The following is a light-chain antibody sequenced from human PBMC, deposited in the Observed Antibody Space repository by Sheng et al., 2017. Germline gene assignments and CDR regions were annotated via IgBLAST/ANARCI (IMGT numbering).Light chain of an antibody. V-gene: IGKV3D-15*01. Sequence: DIVMTQSPATLSVSPGERATLSCWASQSVASNLAWYQQKPGQAPRLLIYGASTRAAGIPARFSGSGSGTDFTLIISSLQSEDSAVYYCQQYNIWPPLTFGGGTKVEIK. J-gene: IGKJ4*01. CDR2: GAS. CDR3: QQYNIWPPLT. CDR1: QSVASN.